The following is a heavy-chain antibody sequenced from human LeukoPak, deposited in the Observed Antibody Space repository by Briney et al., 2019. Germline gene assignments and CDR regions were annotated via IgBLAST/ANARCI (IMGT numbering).Heavy chain of an antibody. D-gene: IGHD4-11*01. V-gene: IGHV3-30-3*01. CDR3: VRDIEPYSNPLMRGDGMDV. CDR1: GFTFSSYA. CDR2: ISYDGSNK. Sequence: PGGSLRLSCAASGFTFSSYAMHWVRQAPGKGLEWVAVISYDGSNKYYADSVKDRFTISRDNSKNTLYLQMNSLRAEDTAVYYCVRDIEPYSNPLMRGDGMDVWGQGTTVTVSS. J-gene: IGHJ6*02.